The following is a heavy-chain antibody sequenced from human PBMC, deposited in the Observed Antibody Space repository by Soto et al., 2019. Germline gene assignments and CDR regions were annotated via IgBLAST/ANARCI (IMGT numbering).Heavy chain of an antibody. CDR1: GYTFTSYG. CDR3: ARTDDSSGYYDYFDY. J-gene: IGHJ4*02. D-gene: IGHD3-22*01. Sequence: QVQLVQSGAEVKKPGASVKVSCKDSGYTFTSYGISWVRQAPGQGLEWMGWISAYNGNTNYAQKLQGRVTMTTDTSTSTAYMELRRMRTDDTDVYYCARTDDSSGYYDYFDYWGQETLVTVSS. CDR2: ISAYNGNT. V-gene: IGHV1-18*01.